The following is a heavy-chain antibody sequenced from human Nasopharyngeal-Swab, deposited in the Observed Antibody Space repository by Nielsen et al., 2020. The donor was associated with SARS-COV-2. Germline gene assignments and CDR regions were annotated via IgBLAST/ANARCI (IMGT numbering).Heavy chain of an antibody. J-gene: IGHJ6*03. CDR1: GFTFNSHG. D-gene: IGHD5-12*01. Sequence: GESLKISCAASGFTFNSHGMHWVRQAPGKGLEWVAVISFDGSKKYYADSVKGRFTISRDSSKNTLYLQMNSLRAEDTAVYYCARDTSVDIVLLYYMDVWGKGTTVTVSS. CDR3: ARDTSVDIVLLYYMDV. V-gene: IGHV3-30*03. CDR2: ISFDGSKK.